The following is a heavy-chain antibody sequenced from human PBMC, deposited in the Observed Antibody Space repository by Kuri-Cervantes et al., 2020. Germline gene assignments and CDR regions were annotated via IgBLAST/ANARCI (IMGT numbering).Heavy chain of an antibody. V-gene: IGHV1-18*01. Sequence: ASVKVSCKTSGYTLTTYGVHWVRQAPGQGLEWMGWISTYDGDTNYAQNFQGRVTMTTDPSTSTAYVELRSLRSDDTAVYYCARGRYCTGGSCYGRRFDPWGQGTLVTVSS. J-gene: IGHJ5*02. CDR2: ISTYDGDT. CDR1: GYTLTTYG. D-gene: IGHD2-15*01. CDR3: ARGRYCTGGSCYGRRFDP.